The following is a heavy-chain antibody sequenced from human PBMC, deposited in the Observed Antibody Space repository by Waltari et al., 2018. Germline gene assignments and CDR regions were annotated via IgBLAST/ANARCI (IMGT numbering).Heavy chain of an antibody. Sequence: EVQLVETGGGLIQPGGSLRLSCAASGVTVSRYNMSWVRQAPGKGLEWVSLISGVSKTYYADSVKGRFTVSRDNSKNTLYLQMNGLRGDDTAMYYCARGRAPDYWGQGTLVTVSS. CDR1: GVTVSRYN. J-gene: IGHJ4*02. CDR3: ARGRAPDY. V-gene: IGHV3-53*02. CDR2: ISGVSKT.